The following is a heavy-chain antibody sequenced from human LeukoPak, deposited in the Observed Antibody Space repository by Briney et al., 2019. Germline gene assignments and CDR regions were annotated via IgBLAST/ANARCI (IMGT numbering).Heavy chain of an antibody. CDR1: GFTFSSFS. CDR2: ISSSSSYI. Sequence: PGGSLRLSCAASGFTFSSFSMNWVRQAPGKGLEWVSSISSSSSYIYYADSVKGRFTISRDNAENSLYLQMNSLRAEDTAMYYCARDDYYGSGSYWGAFDIWGQGTMVTVSS. V-gene: IGHV3-21*01. CDR3: ARDDYYGSGSYWGAFDI. D-gene: IGHD3-10*01. J-gene: IGHJ3*02.